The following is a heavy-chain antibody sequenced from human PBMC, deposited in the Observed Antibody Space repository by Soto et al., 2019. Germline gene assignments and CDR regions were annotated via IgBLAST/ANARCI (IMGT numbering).Heavy chain of an antibody. V-gene: IGHV4-30-2*01. CDR2: IYHSGST. D-gene: IGHD3-9*01. CDR3: ARATLTGYRPRPWFDP. J-gene: IGHJ5*02. CDR1: GGSISSGGYS. Sequence: SETLSLTCAVSGGSISSGGYSWSWIRQPPGKGLEWIGYIYHSGSTYYNPSLKGRVTISVDRSKNQFSLKLSSVTAADTAVYYCARATLTGYRPRPWFDPWGQGTLVTVSS.